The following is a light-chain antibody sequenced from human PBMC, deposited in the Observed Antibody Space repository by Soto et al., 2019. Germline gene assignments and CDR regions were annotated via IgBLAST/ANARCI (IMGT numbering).Light chain of an antibody. CDR1: QSVSSD. CDR2: GAS. Sequence: SQSXATLSLYHQDXXXXXXXASQSVSSDVAWCTQRXGQAPRLLIYGASXRATGIPARLSGSGSGTEFTLTTSSLQSEEFAVYYCQQCKDWPLTFGGGTKVDIK. V-gene: IGKV3-15*01. J-gene: IGKJ4*01. CDR3: QQCKDWPLT.